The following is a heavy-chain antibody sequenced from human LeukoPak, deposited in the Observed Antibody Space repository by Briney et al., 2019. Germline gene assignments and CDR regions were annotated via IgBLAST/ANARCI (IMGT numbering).Heavy chain of an antibody. V-gene: IGHV3-23*01. Sequence: GGSLRLSCVASGFTFSTYGMSWVRQAPGKGLEWVSAISGSGGSTYYADSVKGRFTISRDNAKNSLYLQMNSLRAEDTAVYYCARGEGGFDPWGQGTLVTVSS. J-gene: IGHJ5*02. CDR1: GFTFSTYG. CDR2: ISGSGGST. CDR3: ARGEGGFDP.